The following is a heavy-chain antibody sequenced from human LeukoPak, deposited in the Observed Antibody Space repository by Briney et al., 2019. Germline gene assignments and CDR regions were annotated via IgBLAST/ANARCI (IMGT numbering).Heavy chain of an antibody. V-gene: IGHV4-34*01. CDR3: TYSGSNYPDY. CDR1: GGSFSGYY. CDR2: INHSGST. Sequence: PSETLSLTCAVYGGSFSGYYWSWIRQPPGKGLEWIGEINHSGSTNYNPSLKSRVTMSVDTSKNQFSLRLSSVTAADTAVYYCTYSGSNYPDYWGQGTLVIVSS. J-gene: IGHJ4*02. D-gene: IGHD1-26*01.